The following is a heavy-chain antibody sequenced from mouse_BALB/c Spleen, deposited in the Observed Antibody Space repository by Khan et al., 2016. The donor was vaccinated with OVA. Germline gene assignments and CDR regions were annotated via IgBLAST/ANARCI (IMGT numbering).Heavy chain of an antibody. CDR3: ARAYYRYDGYYAMDY. CDR2: IWGGGGT. D-gene: IGHD2-14*01. Sequence: QVQLKESGPGLVAPSQSLSITCTVSGFSLSRYNIHWVRQPPGKGLEWLGMIWGGGGTDYNSTLKSRLSISKENSKSQVFLQMNSLQNDDTAMYYCARAYYRYDGYYAMDYWCQGTSVTVSS. J-gene: IGHJ4*01. V-gene: IGHV2-6-4*01. CDR1: GFSLSRYN.